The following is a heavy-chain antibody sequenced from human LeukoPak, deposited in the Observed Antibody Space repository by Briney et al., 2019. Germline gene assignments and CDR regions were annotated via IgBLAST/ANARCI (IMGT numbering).Heavy chain of an antibody. CDR1: GGSFSGYY. CDR2: INHSGST. V-gene: IGHV4-34*01. D-gene: IGHD5-18*01. Sequence: PSQTLSLTCAVYGGSFSGYYWSWIRQPPGKGLEWIGEINHSGSTNYNPSLKSRVTISVDTSKNQFSLKLSSVTAADTAVYYCARPRWGLWDYDYWGQGTLVTVSS. CDR3: ARPRWGLWDYDY. J-gene: IGHJ4*02.